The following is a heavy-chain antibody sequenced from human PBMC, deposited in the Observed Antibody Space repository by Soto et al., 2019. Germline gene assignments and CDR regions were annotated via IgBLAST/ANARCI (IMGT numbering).Heavy chain of an antibody. Sequence: PGGSLRLSCAGSGFTPTTTPLSWVRQPPGKGLEWVATVSGAASHTYYVDSVRGRFFISRDNSKNTVTLQMNNQTVDDTAVYYCATSFRYFDNWGKGTRVTVSS. V-gene: IGHV3-23*01. CDR1: GFTPTTTP. D-gene: IGHD3-9*01. CDR3: ATSFRYFDN. J-gene: IGHJ4*02. CDR2: VSGAASHT.